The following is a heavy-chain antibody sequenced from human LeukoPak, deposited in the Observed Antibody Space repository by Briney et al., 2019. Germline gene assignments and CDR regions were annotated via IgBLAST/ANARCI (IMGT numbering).Heavy chain of an antibody. V-gene: IGHV3-23*01. CDR2: ISGSGGST. CDR1: GFTFSSYA. CDR3: AKQLGYCSDGSCYFPY. J-gene: IGHJ4*02. D-gene: IGHD2-15*01. Sequence: GGSLGLSCAASGFTFSSYAMSWVRLAPGKGLEWVSAISGSGGSTYYADSVKGRFTISRDNSKSTLCLQMNSLRAEDTAVYYCAKQLGYCSDGSCYFPYWGQGTLVTVSS.